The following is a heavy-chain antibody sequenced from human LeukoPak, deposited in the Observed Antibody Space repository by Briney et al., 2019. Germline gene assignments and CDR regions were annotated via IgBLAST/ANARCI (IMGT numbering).Heavy chain of an antibody. Sequence: GGSLRLSCAASGFTFSSYAMHWVRQAPGKGLEWVAVISYDGSNKYYADSVKGRFTISRDNSKNTLYLQMNSLRAEDTAVYYCARVGSYYDNSGYPYWGQGTLVTVSS. CDR2: ISYDGSNK. J-gene: IGHJ4*02. CDR1: GFTFSSYA. V-gene: IGHV3-30*04. CDR3: ARVGSYYDNSGYPY. D-gene: IGHD3-22*01.